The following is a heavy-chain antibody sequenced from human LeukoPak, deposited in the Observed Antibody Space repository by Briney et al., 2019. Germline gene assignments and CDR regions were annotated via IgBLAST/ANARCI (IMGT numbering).Heavy chain of an antibody. CDR3: AKDPPFGDYYYHVDV. CDR2: IRFDGSEK. V-gene: IGHV3-30*02. Sequence: PGGSLRLSCTASGFTFSSYGMHWVRQAPGKGLEWVSFIRFDGSEKYYADSVKGRFTISRDNSKSTLYLRMNSLRGEDTAVYYCAKDPPFGDYYYHVDVWGKGTTVTVSS. D-gene: IGHD3-10*01. CDR1: GFTFSSYG. J-gene: IGHJ6*04.